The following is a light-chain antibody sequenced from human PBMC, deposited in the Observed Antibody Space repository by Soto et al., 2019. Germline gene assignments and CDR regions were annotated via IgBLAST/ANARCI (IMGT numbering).Light chain of an antibody. CDR2: GAS. CDR3: LQDFSYPRT. CDR1: EGIRKD. J-gene: IGKJ1*01. V-gene: IGKV1-6*01. Sequence: AVQLTQSPSSLSASVGDRVTITCRASEGIRKDLGWYQQSPGKAPKVLIVGASTLQSGVPSRFSGSGSGTDFTLTSSSLQPVDSATYYCLQDFSYPRTFGQGTKVEIK.